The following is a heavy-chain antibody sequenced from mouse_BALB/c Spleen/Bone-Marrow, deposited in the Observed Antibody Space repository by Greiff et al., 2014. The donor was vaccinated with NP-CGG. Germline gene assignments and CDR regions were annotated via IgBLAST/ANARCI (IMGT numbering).Heavy chain of an antibody. CDR1: GFLLTSYG. V-gene: IGHV2-9*02. J-gene: IGHJ4*01. CDR3: SRITTATGAMDY. CDR2: IWADGST. D-gene: IGHD1-2*01. Sequence: QVQLQQSGPGLVAPSQSLSITFTVSGFLLTSYGVHWVRQPPGKGLEGLGVIWADGSTNYNSALMSRLSISKDNSKSQVFLKMNSLQTDDTAMYYCSRITTATGAMDYWGQGTSVTVSS.